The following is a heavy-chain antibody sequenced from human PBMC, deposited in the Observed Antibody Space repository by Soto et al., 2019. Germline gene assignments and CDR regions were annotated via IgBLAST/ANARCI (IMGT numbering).Heavy chain of an antibody. CDR1: VGSISSSSYY. V-gene: IGHV4-39*01. D-gene: IGHD6-19*01. CDR3: ARHPPGSGCYHNYWYF. J-gene: IGHJ2*01. CDR2: IYYSGST. Sequence: SETLSLTCAVSVGSISSSSYYWGWIRQPPGKGLEWIGSIYYSGSTYYNPSLKSRVTISVDTSKNQFSLKLSSVTAADTAAYYCARHPPGSGCYHNYWYF.